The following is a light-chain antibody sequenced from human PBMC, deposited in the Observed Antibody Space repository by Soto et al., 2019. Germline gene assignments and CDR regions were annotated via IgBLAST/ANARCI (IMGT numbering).Light chain of an antibody. V-gene: IGKV1-12*01. Sequence: DIQMTQSPSSLSASVGGRVTITCRASQGISSWLAWYQKKPGKAPNLLIYAASSLQSGVPSRFSGSESGTDFTLTISSLQPEDCAIYFCQQANSFPITFGQGTRLEIK. CDR1: QGISSW. CDR3: QQANSFPIT. J-gene: IGKJ5*01. CDR2: AAS.